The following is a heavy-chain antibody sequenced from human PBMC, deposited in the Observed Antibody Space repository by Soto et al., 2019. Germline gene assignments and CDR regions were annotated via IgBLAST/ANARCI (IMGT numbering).Heavy chain of an antibody. J-gene: IGHJ3*02. CDR1: GYSISSNNW. CDR3: AINMETWSSLPFDI. CDR2: IYASGGT. Sequence: PSETLSLTCAVSGYSISSNNWWGWIRQPPGEGLEWIGFIYASGGTYYNPSLKSRVTMSLDTSKNQFSLKLTSVTAVDTAVYYCAINMETWSSLPFDIWGQGTMVTVSS. V-gene: IGHV4-28*01. D-gene: IGHD2-8*02.